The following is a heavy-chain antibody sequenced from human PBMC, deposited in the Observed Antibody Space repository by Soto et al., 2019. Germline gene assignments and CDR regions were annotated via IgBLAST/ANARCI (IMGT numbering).Heavy chain of an antibody. CDR1: GFTFSSYA. CDR2: NSGRDGST. V-gene: IGHV3-23*01. D-gene: IGHD5-18*01. Sequence: PWGSLRLSCAASGFTFSSYAMSWVRQAPGKGLQCVSANSGRDGSTYYADSVKGRFTISRGNSKNTLYLQMNSLRAEDTAVYYCAKDRYSYGPNWFDPWAQGTLVTVCS. CDR3: AKDRYSYGPNWFDP. J-gene: IGHJ5*02.